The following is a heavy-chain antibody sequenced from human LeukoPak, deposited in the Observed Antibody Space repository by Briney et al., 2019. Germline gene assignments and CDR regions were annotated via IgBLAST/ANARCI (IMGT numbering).Heavy chain of an antibody. CDR2: FHTSGGT. CDR1: GASISSGSYF. Sequence: PPQTLSLTCTVSGASISSGSYFWSWVRQPAGKALEWIGRFHTSGGTNYNPSLESRVTISVDTSKNQFSLKLTSVTAADTAVYYCASTVFGVTYNWFDPWGQGTLVTVSS. V-gene: IGHV4-61*02. J-gene: IGHJ5*02. CDR3: ASTVFGVTYNWFDP. D-gene: IGHD3-3*01.